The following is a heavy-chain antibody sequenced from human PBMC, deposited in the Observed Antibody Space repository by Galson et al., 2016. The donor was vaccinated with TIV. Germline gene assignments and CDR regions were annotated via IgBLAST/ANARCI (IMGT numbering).Heavy chain of an antibody. CDR3: ERGAYDSSGYGGWFDP. J-gene: IGHJ5*02. CDR1: GFTFSTYT. D-gene: IGHD3-22*01. CDR2: ISTSSLHK. Sequence: SLRLSCAASGFTFSTYTINWVRQAPGKGLEWVSSISTSSLHKYYADSVKGRFTISRDNTKNSLYLQMNSRRAEDTAVYFCERGAYDSSGYGGWFDPWGQGTLVIVSS. V-gene: IGHV3-21*01.